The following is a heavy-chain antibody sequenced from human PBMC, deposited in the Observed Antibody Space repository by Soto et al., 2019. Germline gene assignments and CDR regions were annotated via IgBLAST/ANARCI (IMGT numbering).Heavy chain of an antibody. CDR1: GYTFTSYA. D-gene: IGHD3-16*01. V-gene: IGHV1-3*01. CDR2: INACNGNT. J-gene: IGHJ6*02. CDR3: ARMGDVPYYYYGMDV. Sequence: GASVKVSCKASGYTFTSYAMNWVRQAPGQRLEWMGWINACNGNTKYSQKFQGRVTISTDTSTSTAYMELRSLRSDDSAVYYCARMGDVPYYYYGMDVWGQGTTVTVSS.